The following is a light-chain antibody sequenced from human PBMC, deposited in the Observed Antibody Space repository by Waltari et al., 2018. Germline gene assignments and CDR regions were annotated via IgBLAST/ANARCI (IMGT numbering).Light chain of an antibody. CDR1: QSVNRA. V-gene: IGKV3-20*01. J-gene: IGKJ1*01. CDR2: GIF. Sequence: EIVLTQSPGTLSLSPGERATLSCKASQSVNRALAWYQQEPGQAPRLLIYGIFDRAAGTPDRFSGSGSGTDFSLTISRLEPEDFAVYYCQHYLRLPVTFGQGTRVEVK. CDR3: QHYLRLPVT.